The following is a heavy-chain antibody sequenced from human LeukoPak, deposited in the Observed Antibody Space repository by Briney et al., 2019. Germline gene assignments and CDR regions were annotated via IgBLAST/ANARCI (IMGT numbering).Heavy chain of an antibody. CDR2: IIPIFGTA. CDR3: ARISSSNSPAFDI. D-gene: IGHD6-6*01. CDR1: GGTFSSYA. V-gene: IGHV1-69*06. J-gene: IGHJ3*02. Sequence: ASVTVSCKASGGTFSSYAISWVRQAPGQGLEWMGGIIPIFGTANYAQKFQGRVTITADKSTSTAYMELSSLRSEDTAVYYCARISSSNSPAFDIWGQGTMVTVSS.